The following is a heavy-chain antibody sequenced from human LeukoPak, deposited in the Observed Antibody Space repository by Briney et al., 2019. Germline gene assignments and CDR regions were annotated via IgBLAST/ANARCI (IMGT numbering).Heavy chain of an antibody. D-gene: IGHD2-2*01. J-gene: IGHJ4*02. Sequence: ASVKVSCKGSGYNFDRYGVNWVRQAPGQGLEWVGWISTYNGNTFYAQKFEGRVSMTTDTSTNTVYMDLRSLRSDDTAVYYCARDLEHCRNIICSNSAYWGQGTLVSVSS. V-gene: IGHV1-18*04. CDR2: ISTYNGNT. CDR1: GYNFDRYG. CDR3: ARDLEHCRNIICSNSAY.